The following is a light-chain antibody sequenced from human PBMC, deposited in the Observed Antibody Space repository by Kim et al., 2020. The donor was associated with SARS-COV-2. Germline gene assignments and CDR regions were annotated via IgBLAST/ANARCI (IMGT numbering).Light chain of an antibody. CDR2: DAS. V-gene: IGKV1-33*01. J-gene: IGKJ3*01. CDR3: QQYDSFPFT. Sequence: ASVGDRVTITCQASQDISHYLNWYQQKPGKAPKLLIYDASYLETRVPSRFSGSGSGTGFTFTISSLQPEDIATYYCQQYDSFPFTFGPGTKVDIK. CDR1: QDISHY.